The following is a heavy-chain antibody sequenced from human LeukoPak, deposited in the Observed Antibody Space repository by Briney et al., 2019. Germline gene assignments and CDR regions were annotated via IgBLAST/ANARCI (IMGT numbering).Heavy chain of an antibody. J-gene: IGHJ4*02. V-gene: IGHV3-23*01. Sequence: AGGSLRLSCAASGFTFSSYAMSWVGQAPGKGLEWVSAISGSGGTTYYADSVKGRFTISRDNSKNTLYLQMNSLRAEDTAVYYCAKGSYYYDSSGYHYYFDYWGQGTLVTVSS. CDR2: ISGSGGTT. CDR3: AKGSYYYDSSGYHYYFDY. CDR1: GFTFSSYA. D-gene: IGHD3-22*01.